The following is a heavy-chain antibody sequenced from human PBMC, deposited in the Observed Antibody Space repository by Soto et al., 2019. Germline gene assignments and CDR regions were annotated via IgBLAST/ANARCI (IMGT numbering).Heavy chain of an antibody. CDR2: ISSYGTNK. D-gene: IGHD6-19*01. V-gene: IGHV3-30*18. CDR3: AKGRVGSVKFDY. J-gene: IGHJ4*02. CDR1: GRMFSSYG. Sequence: GSLILSCAASGRMFSSYGMHWVRQAPGKGLEWVAAISSYGTNKHYADSVKGRFSVSRDNSKNTLYLQMNSLRPEDTAVFYCAKGRVGSVKFDYWGQGTLVTVSS.